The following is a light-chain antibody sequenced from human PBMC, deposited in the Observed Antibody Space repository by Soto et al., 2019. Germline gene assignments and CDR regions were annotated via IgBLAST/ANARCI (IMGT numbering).Light chain of an antibody. CDR1: QSVSSY. CDR2: DAS. CDR3: QQRSNWPLT. V-gene: IGKV3-11*01. J-gene: IGKJ4*01. Sequence: EIVLTQCPATLSLSPGERATLSCRASQSVSSYLGWYQQKPGQAPRLLIYDASNRATGIPARFSGSGSGTDFTLTISSLEPEDFAVYYCQQRSNWPLTFGGGTKVEIK.